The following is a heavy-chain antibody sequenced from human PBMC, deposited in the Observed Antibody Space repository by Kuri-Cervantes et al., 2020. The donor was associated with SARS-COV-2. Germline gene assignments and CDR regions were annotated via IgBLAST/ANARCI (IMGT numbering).Heavy chain of an antibody. J-gene: IGHJ6*04. Sequence: ASVKVSCKAPETTFPNYDINWVRQATGQGLEWMGMVKTNSGNTLYAQIFQGRVTMTRDTSTSTVYLELSSLRSEDTAVYYCATNALLLWGKGTTVTVSS. D-gene: IGHD3-22*01. CDR3: ATNALLL. CDR1: ETTFPNYD. V-gene: IGHV1-8*01. CDR2: VKTNSGNT.